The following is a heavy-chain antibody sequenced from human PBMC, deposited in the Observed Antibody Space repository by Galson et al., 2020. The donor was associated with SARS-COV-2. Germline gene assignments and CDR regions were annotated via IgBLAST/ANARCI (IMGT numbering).Heavy chain of an antibody. CDR1: GGSFSGYS. J-gene: IGHJ6*03. CDR2: INFGGDA. V-gene: IGHV4-34*01. D-gene: IGHD3-16*01. Sequence: SETLSLTCAVYGGSFSGYSWTWVRQAPGKGLEWIGEINFGGDAKYSPSLRSRVTLSVDTSKNQFSLKLRSVSAADTALYFCARGHQGVMPSPVLGLGPFYSYYYMDVWAKGTAITVYS. CDR3: ARGHQGVMPSPVLGLGPFYSYYYMDV.